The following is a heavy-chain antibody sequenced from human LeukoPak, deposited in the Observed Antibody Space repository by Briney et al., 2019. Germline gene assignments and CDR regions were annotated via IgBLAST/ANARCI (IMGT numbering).Heavy chain of an antibody. Sequence: GGSLRLSCAASGFTFSSYSMNWVRQAPGKGLEWVSYISSSSSTIYYADSVKGRFTISRDNAKNSLYLQMNSLRAEDTAVYYCARDKRFGYYHYMDVWGKGTTVTVSS. V-gene: IGHV3-48*01. CDR2: ISSSSSTI. CDR1: GFTFSSYS. CDR3: ARDKRFGYYHYMDV. J-gene: IGHJ6*03. D-gene: IGHD3-16*01.